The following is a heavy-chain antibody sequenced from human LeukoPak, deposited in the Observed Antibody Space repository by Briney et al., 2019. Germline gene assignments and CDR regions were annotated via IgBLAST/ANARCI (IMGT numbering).Heavy chain of an antibody. V-gene: IGHV3-74*01. D-gene: IGHD2-8*01. Sequence: GGSLRLSCTASGFTFSSYWMHWVRQAPGKGLVWVSHIKTDGSSISYADSVKGRFTISRDNAKNTLYLQMNSLRAEDTAVYYCAIAGYHNGLDYWGQGTLVTASS. CDR2: IKTDGSSI. CDR3: AIAGYHNGLDY. J-gene: IGHJ4*02. CDR1: GFTFSSYW.